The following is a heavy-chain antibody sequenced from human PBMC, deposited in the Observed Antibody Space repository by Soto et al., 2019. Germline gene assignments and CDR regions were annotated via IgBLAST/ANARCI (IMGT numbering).Heavy chain of an antibody. J-gene: IGHJ3*02. V-gene: IGHV4-59*08. Sequence: QVQLQESGPGLVKPSETLSLTCTVSGGSISSYYWSWIRQPPGKGLEWIGYIYYSGSTNYNPSLKSRVTISVDTSKNQFSLKLSSVTAADTAVYYCARHERKGVGYCSSTSCHNPAFDIWGQGTMVTVSS. CDR3: ARHERKGVGYCSSTSCHNPAFDI. D-gene: IGHD2-2*02. CDR1: GGSISSYY. CDR2: IYYSGST.